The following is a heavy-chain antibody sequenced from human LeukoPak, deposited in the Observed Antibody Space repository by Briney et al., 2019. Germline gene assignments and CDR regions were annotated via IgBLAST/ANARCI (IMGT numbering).Heavy chain of an antibody. CDR3: ASGHSSSPNWFGP. Sequence: PGRSLRLSCAASGLTFSTYAMNWVRQAPGKGLEWVAVISYDGRQNYYADSLKGRFTISRDNSKNTLYLQMNSLRDEDSAAYYCASGHSSSPNWFGPWGQGTLVTVSS. V-gene: IGHV3-30*04. CDR1: GLTFSTYA. J-gene: IGHJ5*02. D-gene: IGHD2-2*01. CDR2: ISYDGRQN.